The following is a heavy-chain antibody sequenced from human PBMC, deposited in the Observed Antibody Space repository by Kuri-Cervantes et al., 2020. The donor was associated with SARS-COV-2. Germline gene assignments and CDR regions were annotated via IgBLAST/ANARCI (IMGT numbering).Heavy chain of an antibody. CDR1: GFSLSTSEVG. D-gene: IGHD6-19*01. Sequence: SPTQVTPPQTLTLTCTFPGFSLSTSEVGVGWIRQPPGKALEWLALIYWDDDKRYSPSLKSRLTITKDTSKNQVVLTMTNMDPVDTATYYCAHRGVAVAGPYFDYWGQGTLVTVSS. CDR2: IYWDDDK. CDR3: AHRGVAVAGPYFDY. J-gene: IGHJ4*02. V-gene: IGHV2-5*02.